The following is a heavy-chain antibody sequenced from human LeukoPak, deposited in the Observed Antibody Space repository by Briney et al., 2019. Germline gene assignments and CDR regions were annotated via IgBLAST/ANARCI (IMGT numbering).Heavy chain of an antibody. CDR3: ARNYGDYRTWFDP. J-gene: IGHJ5*02. CDR1: GYTFTGYY. V-gene: IGHV1-2*02. Sequence: EASVKVSCKASGYTFTGYYMHWVRQAPGQGLEWMGWINPNSGGTNYAQKFQGRVTMTRDTSISTAYMELSRLRSDDTAVYYCARNYGDYRTWFDPWGQGTLVTVSS. D-gene: IGHD4-17*01. CDR2: INPNSGGT.